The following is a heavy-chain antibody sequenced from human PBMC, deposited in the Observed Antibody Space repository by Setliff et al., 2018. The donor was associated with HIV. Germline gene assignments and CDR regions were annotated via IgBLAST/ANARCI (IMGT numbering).Heavy chain of an antibody. Sequence: SETLSLTCTVSGDSTSSSSSYWGWIRQPPGKGLEWIGSIYHSGTIYYSPSLKSRVTMSVDTSKNQFSLKLSSVTAADTAVYYCARVPFTTGFDYWGQGNLVTSPQ. V-gene: IGHV4-39*07. CDR2: IYHSGTI. D-gene: IGHD3-3*01. J-gene: IGHJ4*02. CDR1: GDSTSSSSSY. CDR3: ARVPFTTGFDY.